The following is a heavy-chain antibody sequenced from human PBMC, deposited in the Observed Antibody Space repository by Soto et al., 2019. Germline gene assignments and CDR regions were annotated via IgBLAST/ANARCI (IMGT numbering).Heavy chain of an antibody. D-gene: IGHD5-18*01. CDR3: AKEGGPMSGRGYSYALTPTFDS. Sequence: EVQLLESGGGLVQPGGSLRLSCAASGFTFSSYAMSWVRQAPGKGLEWVSAISGSGGSTYYADSVKGRFTISRDNSKNTLYLQMNSLRAEDTAVYYCAKEGGPMSGRGYSYALTPTFDSWGQGTLVTVSS. V-gene: IGHV3-23*01. CDR2: ISGSGGST. J-gene: IGHJ4*02. CDR1: GFTFSSYA.